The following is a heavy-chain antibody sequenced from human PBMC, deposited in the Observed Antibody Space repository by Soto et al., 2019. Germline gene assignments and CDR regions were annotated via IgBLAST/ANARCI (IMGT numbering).Heavy chain of an antibody. J-gene: IGHJ4*02. Sequence: SVKVSCTASGGTFSSYASRLVRQAPGQGLEWMGGIIPIFGTTNYAQKFQGRVTITADESTSTAYMELSSLRSEDTAVYYCARGMVHSSGRDINRNSYYFDDWGQGTLVTVSS. CDR1: GGTFSSYA. V-gene: IGHV1-69*13. D-gene: IGHD6-19*01. CDR3: ARGMVHSSGRDINRNSYYFDD. CDR2: IIPIFGTT.